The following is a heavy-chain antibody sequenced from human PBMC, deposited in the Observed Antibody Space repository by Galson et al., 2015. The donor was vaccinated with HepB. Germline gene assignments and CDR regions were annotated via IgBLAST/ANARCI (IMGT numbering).Heavy chain of an antibody. CDR3: ARDGAQYCSSASCFRHYYMDV. Sequence: SLRLSCAASGFTFSDYGMNWVRQAPGKGLQWVSYISRSSSNIYYADSVKGRFTISRDNAKNSLFLQMDSLRDEDTAVYYCARDGAQYCSSASCFRHYYMDVWGKGTTVTVSS. V-gene: IGHV3-48*02. CDR2: ISRSSSNI. D-gene: IGHD2-2*01. CDR1: GFTFSDYG. J-gene: IGHJ6*03.